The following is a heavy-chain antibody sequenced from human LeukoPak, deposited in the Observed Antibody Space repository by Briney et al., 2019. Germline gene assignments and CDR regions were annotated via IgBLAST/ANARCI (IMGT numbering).Heavy chain of an antibody. D-gene: IGHD3-10*01. CDR1: GGSFSGYY. CDR3: ARDITMVRGVIGHGMDV. J-gene: IGHJ6*02. CDR2: INHSGST. V-gene: IGHV4-34*01. Sequence: PSETLSLTCAVYGGSFSGYYWSWIRQPPGKGLEWIGEINHSGSTNYNPSLKSRVTISVDTSKNRFSLKLSSVTAADTAVYYCARDITMVRGVIGHGMDVWGQGTTVTVSS.